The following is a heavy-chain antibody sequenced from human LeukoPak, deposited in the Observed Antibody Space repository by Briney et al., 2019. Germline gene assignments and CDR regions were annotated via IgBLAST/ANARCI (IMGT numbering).Heavy chain of an antibody. V-gene: IGHV4-39*01. D-gene: IGHD3-3*01. CDR3: ASTYPYDFWSGYYRSLVGS. Sequence: SETLSLTCAVSGASISGSGYYWGWIRQPPGKGLEWIGNIYSSGSTYYNASLQSRVTISIDTSKNQFSLKLSSVTAADTAVYYCASTYPYDFWSGYYRSLVGSWGQGTLVTVSS. CDR1: GASISGSGYY. CDR2: IYSSGST. J-gene: IGHJ5*02.